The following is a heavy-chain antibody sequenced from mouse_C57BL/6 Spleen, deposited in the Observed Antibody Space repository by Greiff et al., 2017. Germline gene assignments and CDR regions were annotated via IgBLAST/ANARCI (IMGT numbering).Heavy chain of an antibody. Sequence: EVQVVESGTVLARPGASVKMSCKTSGYTFTSYWMHWVKQRPGQGLEWIGAIYPGNSDTSYNQKFKGKAKLTAVTSASTAYMELSSLTNEDSAVYYCTRSSMVTTGGGYFDYWGQGTTLTVSS. CDR1: GYTFTSYW. CDR2: IYPGNSDT. J-gene: IGHJ2*01. CDR3: TRSSMVTTGGGYFDY. D-gene: IGHD2-2*01. V-gene: IGHV1-5*01.